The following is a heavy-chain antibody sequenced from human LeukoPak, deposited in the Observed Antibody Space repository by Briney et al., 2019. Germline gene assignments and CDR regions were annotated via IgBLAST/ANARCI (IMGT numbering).Heavy chain of an antibody. Sequence: GRSLRLSCAASGFTFSSYGMHWVRQAPGRGLKWVAVIWYDGSNKYYGDSVKGRFTISRDNSKNTLYLQMNSLRAEDTAVYYCARDMGGDTPYFDYWGQGTLVTVSS. CDR1: GFTFSSYG. D-gene: IGHD3-16*01. CDR3: ARDMGGDTPYFDY. V-gene: IGHV3-33*01. CDR2: IWYDGSNK. J-gene: IGHJ4*02.